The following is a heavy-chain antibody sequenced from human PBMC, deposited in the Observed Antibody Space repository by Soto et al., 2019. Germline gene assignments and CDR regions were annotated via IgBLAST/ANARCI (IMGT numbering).Heavy chain of an antibody. V-gene: IGHV3-48*02. D-gene: IGHD7-27*01. CDR2: ISSSSSTI. CDR1: GFTFSSYS. CDR3: ARAGDRLPQQPFDP. J-gene: IGHJ5*02. Sequence: EVQLVESGGGLVQPGGSLRLSCAASGFTFSSYSMNWVRQAPGKGLEWVSYISSSSSTIYYADSMKGRFTISRDNAKNSLYLQMNSLRDEDTAVYYCARAGDRLPQQPFDPWGQGTLVTVSS.